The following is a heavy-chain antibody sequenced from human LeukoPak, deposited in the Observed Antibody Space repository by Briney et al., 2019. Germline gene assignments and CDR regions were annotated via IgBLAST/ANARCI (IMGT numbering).Heavy chain of an antibody. V-gene: IGHV1-18*01. CDR1: GYSFGTSG. D-gene: IGHD3-22*01. CDR2: ISGNNGNT. Sequence: GASVKVSCKASGYSFGTSGITWVRQAPGQGIEWMGWISGNNGNTDYVKKFQGRVTMTTDTSTSTAYMELRSLKSDDTAVYFCARKPPYYDSDGPRWALDIWGQGTMVTVSS. CDR3: ARKPPYYDSDGPRWALDI. J-gene: IGHJ3*02.